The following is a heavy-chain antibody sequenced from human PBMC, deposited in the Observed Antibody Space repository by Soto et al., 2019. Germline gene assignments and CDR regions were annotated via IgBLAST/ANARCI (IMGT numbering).Heavy chain of an antibody. Sequence: QVQLVQSGAEVKKPGSSVKVSCKASGGTFSSYAISWVRQAPGQGLEWMGGIIPIFGTANYAQKFQGRVTITADESTSTAYMELSSLRSEDTAVYYCARAPPHDDYGDYLYYGMDVWGQGTTVTVSS. D-gene: IGHD4-17*01. CDR3: ARAPPHDDYGDYLYYGMDV. V-gene: IGHV1-69*01. CDR2: IIPIFGTA. CDR1: GGTFSSYA. J-gene: IGHJ6*02.